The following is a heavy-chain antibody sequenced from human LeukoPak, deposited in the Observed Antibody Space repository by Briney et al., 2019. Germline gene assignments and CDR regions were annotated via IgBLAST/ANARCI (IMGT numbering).Heavy chain of an antibody. J-gene: IGHJ4*02. Sequence: GGSLRLSCAASGFTFSTYAMIWVRQAPGKGLEWVSVIGGSGSYTYYADSVKGRFTISRDNSKDTLYLQMNCLRAEDTAVYYCARDWYDYWGQGTLVTVSS. CDR1: GFTFSTYA. CDR2: IGGSGSYT. V-gene: IGHV3-23*01. D-gene: IGHD6-13*01. CDR3: ARDWYDY.